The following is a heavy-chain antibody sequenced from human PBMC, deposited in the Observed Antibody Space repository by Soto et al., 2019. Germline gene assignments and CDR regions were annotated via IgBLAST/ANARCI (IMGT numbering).Heavy chain of an antibody. V-gene: IGHV4-39*01. CDR2: IFHTGRT. D-gene: IGHD1-26*01. J-gene: IGHJ4*02. CDR3: ARRRIVVTTNFDY. Sequence: SETLSLTCNVSGGSISSSSYYWGWIRQPPGKGLEWIGHIFHTGRTYYSPSLKSRVTISVYTSRNQFSLKLSSVTATDTAVYYCARRRIVVTTNFDYWGQGTLVTVSS. CDR1: GGSISSSSYY.